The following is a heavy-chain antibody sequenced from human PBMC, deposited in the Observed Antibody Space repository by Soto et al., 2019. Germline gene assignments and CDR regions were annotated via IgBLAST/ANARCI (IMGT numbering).Heavy chain of an antibody. CDR3: ARSRTSHY. V-gene: IGHV4-34*01. CDR2: INHSGST. Sequence: SETLSLTCAVYGGSFSGYYWSWIRQPPGKGLEWIGEINHSGSTNYNPSLKSRVTISVDTSKNQFSLKLSSVTAADTAVYYCARSRTSHYWGQGTLVTVSS. J-gene: IGHJ4*02. D-gene: IGHD1-1*01. CDR1: GGSFSGYY.